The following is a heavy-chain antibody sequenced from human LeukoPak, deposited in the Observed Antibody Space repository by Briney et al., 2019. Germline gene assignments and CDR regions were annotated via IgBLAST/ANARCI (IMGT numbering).Heavy chain of an antibody. CDR2: ISSNGYI. V-gene: IGHV3-21*04. J-gene: IGHJ3*02. D-gene: IGHD3/OR15-3a*01. CDR3: AKDTRDMVFGYAFDI. Sequence: GGSLRLSCAASGFSFSTYTMTWVRQAPGKGLEWVSSISSNGYIYYADSLKGRFTISRDSAENSLYLQMNSLRAEDMALYYCAKDTRDMVFGYAFDIWGQGTMVTVSS. CDR1: GFSFSTYT.